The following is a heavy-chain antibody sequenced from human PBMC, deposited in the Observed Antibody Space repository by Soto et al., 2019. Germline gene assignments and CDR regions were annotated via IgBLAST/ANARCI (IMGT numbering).Heavy chain of an antibody. D-gene: IGHD1-26*01. V-gene: IGHV4-39*01. Sequence: QLQLQESGPGLVKPSETLSLTCTVSGGSISSSSYYWGWIRQPPGKGLEWIGSIYYSGSTYYNPSLKSRVTISVATSRTQFSLKLSSVTAAATAVYYCARHPSWELLPYAFDIWGQGTMVTVSS. CDR2: IYYSGST. J-gene: IGHJ3*02. CDR3: ARHPSWELLPYAFDI. CDR1: GGSISSSSYY.